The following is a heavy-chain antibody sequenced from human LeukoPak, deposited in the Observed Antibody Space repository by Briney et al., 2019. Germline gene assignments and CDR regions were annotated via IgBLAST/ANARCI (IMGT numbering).Heavy chain of an antibody. CDR2: IKQDGSEK. CDR1: GFTFSSYA. J-gene: IGHJ6*02. Sequence: GGSLRLSCAASGFTFSSYAMSWVRQAPGKGLEWVANIKQDGSEKYYVDSVKGRFTTSRDNAKNSLYLQMNSLRAEDTAVYYCARDPIVVVPAAYYYYYGMDVWGQGTTVTVSS. CDR3: ARDPIVVVPAAYYYYYGMDV. V-gene: IGHV3-7*01. D-gene: IGHD2-2*01.